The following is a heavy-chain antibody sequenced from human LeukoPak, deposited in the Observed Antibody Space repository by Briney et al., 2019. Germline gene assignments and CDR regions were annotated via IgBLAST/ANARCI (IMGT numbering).Heavy chain of an antibody. J-gene: IGHJ4*02. CDR2: ISAYNGNT. Sequence: ASVKVSCKASGYTFTSYGISWVRQAPGQGLEWMGWISAYNGNTNYAQKLQGRVTMTTDTSTSTAYMELRSLRSDDTSVYYCARIWFLLNTLNYWGQGTLVTVSS. CDR1: GYTFTSYG. D-gene: IGHD3-10*01. CDR3: ARIWFLLNTLNY. V-gene: IGHV1-18*01.